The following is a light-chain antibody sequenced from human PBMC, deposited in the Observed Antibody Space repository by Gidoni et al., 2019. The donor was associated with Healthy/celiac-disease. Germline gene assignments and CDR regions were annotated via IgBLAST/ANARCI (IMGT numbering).Light chain of an antibody. V-gene: IGKV1-9*01. J-gene: IGKJ3*01. CDR2: AAS. Sequence: DIQLTQSPSFLSASVGDRVTITCRASQGISSYLAWYQEKPGKAPKLLIYAASTLQSGVPTRFRCRGSGTEFSLTISSLQPENFATYFCQKLNSYPPTFGPRTKVDVK. CDR1: QGISSY. CDR3: QKLNSYPPT.